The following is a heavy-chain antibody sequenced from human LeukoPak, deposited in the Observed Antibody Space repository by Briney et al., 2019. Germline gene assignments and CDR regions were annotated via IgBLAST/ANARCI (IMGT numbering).Heavy chain of an antibody. V-gene: IGHV7-4-1*02. J-gene: IGHJ4*02. Sequence: ASVKVSCKASGYTFTSYAMNWVRQAPGQGLEWMGWINTNTGNPTYAQGFTGRFVFFLDTSVSTAYLQISSLKAEDTAVYYCARERIAADWSDPIDYWGQGTLVTVSS. D-gene: IGHD3-9*01. CDR3: ARERIAADWSDPIDY. CDR1: GYTFTSYA. CDR2: INTNTGNP.